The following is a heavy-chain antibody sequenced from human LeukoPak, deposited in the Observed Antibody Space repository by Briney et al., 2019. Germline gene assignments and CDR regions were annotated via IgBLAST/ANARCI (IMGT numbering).Heavy chain of an antibody. J-gene: IGHJ4*02. CDR2: IYTSGST. CDR3: ARGPFGSGSNWVDY. Sequence: SETLSLTCTVSGGSISNYYWSWIRQSAGKGLEWIGRIYTSGSTNYNPSLKSRATMSVDTSKNQFFLKLSSVNAADTAVYYCARGPFGSGSNWVDYWGQGTLVTVSS. CDR1: GGSISNYY. V-gene: IGHV4-4*07. D-gene: IGHD3-10*01.